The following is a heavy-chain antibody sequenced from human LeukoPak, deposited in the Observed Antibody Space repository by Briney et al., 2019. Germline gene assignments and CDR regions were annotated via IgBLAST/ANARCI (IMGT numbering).Heavy chain of an antibody. CDR3: ARDSADIVVVPAAIRFDY. CDR1: GFTFSSYS. CDR2: ISYDGSNK. J-gene: IGHJ4*02. V-gene: IGHV3-30-3*01. Sequence: GGSLRLSCAASGFTFSSYSMHWVRQAPGKGLEWVAVISYDGSNKYYADTVKGRVTISRDNSKSTLYLEMNSLRAEDTAVYYCARDSADIVVVPAAIRFDYWGQGTLVTVSS. D-gene: IGHD2-2*02.